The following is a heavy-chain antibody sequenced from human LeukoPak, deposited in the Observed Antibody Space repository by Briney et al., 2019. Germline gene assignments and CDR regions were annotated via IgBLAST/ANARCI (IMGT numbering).Heavy chain of an antibody. D-gene: IGHD6-19*01. V-gene: IGHV1-69*13. Sequence: EASVKVSCKASGGTFSSYAISWVRQAPGQGLEWMGGIIPIFGTANYAQKFQGRVTITADESTSTAYMELSSLRSEDTAVYYCAREGGNSGWNAFDIWGQGTMVTVSS. CDR2: IIPIFGTA. CDR3: AREGGNSGWNAFDI. CDR1: GGTFSSYA. J-gene: IGHJ3*02.